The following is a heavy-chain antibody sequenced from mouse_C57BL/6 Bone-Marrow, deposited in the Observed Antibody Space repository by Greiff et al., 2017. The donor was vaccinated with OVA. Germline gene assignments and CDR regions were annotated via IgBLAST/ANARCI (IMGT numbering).Heavy chain of an antibody. D-gene: IGHD1-1*01. J-gene: IGHJ4*01. V-gene: IGHV1-72*01. CDR1: GYTFTSYW. CDR3: ASIYYYGSSGPVYAMDY. CDR2: IDPNSGGT. Sequence: QVQLQQPGAELVKPGASVKLSCKASGYTFTSYWMHWVRQRPGRGLEWIGRIDPNSGGTKYNEKFKSKATLTVDKHSSTAYMQLSSLTSEDSAVYYCASIYYYGSSGPVYAMDYWSQGTSVTVSA.